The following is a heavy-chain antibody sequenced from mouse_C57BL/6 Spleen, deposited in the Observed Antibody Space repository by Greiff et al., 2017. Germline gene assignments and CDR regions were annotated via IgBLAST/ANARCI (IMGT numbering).Heavy chain of an antibody. Sequence: QVQLQQPGAELVRPGSSVKLSCKASGYTFTSYWMHWVKQRPIQGLEWIGNIDPSDSETHYNQKFKDKATLTVDKSSSTAYMQLSSLTSEDSAVYYCARKGYYSKGVFAYWGQGTLVTVSA. V-gene: IGHV1-52*01. J-gene: IGHJ3*01. D-gene: IGHD2-5*01. CDR3: ARKGYYSKGVFAY. CDR1: GYTFTSYW. CDR2: IDPSDSET.